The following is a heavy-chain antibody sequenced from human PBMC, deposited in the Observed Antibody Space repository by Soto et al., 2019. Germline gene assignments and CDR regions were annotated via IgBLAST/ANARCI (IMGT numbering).Heavy chain of an antibody. CDR3: ARGGGMYYDILTGDKCWFDP. J-gene: IGHJ5*02. Sequence: QVQLVQSGAEVKKPGASVKVSCKASGYTFTSYGISWVRQAPGQGLEWMGWISAYNGNTNYAQKLQGRVTMTTDTSTSTAYMGLRSLRSDDTAVYSCARGGGMYYDILTGDKCWFDPWGQGTLVTVSS. D-gene: IGHD3-9*01. CDR2: ISAYNGNT. V-gene: IGHV1-18*01. CDR1: GYTFTSYG.